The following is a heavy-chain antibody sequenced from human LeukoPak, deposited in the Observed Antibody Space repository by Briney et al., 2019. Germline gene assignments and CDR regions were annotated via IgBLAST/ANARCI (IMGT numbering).Heavy chain of an antibody. J-gene: IGHJ4*02. D-gene: IGHD2-2*01. V-gene: IGHV4-34*01. CDR2: INHSGST. Sequence: SETLSLTCAVYGGSFSGYYWSWIRQPPGKGLEWIGEINHSGSTNYNPSLKSRVTISVDTSKNQFSLKLSSVTAADTAVYYCASNIVVVPAAYDYWGQGTLVTVSS. CDR3: ASNIVVVPAAYDY. CDR1: GGSFSGYY.